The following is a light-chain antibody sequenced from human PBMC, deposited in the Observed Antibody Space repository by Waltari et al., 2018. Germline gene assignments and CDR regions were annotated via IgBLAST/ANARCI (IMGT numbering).Light chain of an antibody. CDR2: DVN. Sequence: QSALTQPASVAGSPGQPITISCTGTSSDVGGYKYVSWYQQHPGKAPKLMIYDVNNRPSEISNRFSGSKSGNTASLTISGLQAEDEADYYCSSYTSSGTLVLFGGGTKLTVL. J-gene: IGLJ2*01. V-gene: IGLV2-14*03. CDR3: SSYTSSGTLVL. CDR1: SSDVGGYKY.